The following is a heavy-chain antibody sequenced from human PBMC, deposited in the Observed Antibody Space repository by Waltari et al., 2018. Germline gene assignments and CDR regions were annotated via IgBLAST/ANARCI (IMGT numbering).Heavy chain of an antibody. V-gene: IGHV4-30-4*08. CDR2: IYYSGST. Sequence: QVQLQESGPGLVKPSQTLSLTCTVSGGSISSGDYYWSWIRQPPGKGLEWIGYIYYSGSTYYNPYLKSRVTISVDTSKNQFSLKLSSVTAADTAVYYCARDCTGGVCDSLRWGQGTLVTVSS. CDR3: ARDCTGGVCDSLR. CDR1: GGSISSGDYY. D-gene: IGHD2-8*02. J-gene: IGHJ4*02.